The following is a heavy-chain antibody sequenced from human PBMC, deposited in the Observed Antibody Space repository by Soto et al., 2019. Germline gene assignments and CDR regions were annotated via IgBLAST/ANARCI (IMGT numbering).Heavy chain of an antibody. D-gene: IGHD4-17*01. Sequence: SETLSLTCTVSGGSISSSSYYWGWIRQPPGKGLEWIGSIYYSGSTYYNPSLKSRVTISVDTSKNQFSLKLSSVTAADTAVYYCARHKGDMTTRYFDLWGRGTLVTVSS. J-gene: IGHJ2*01. CDR1: GGSISSSSYY. CDR2: IYYSGST. CDR3: ARHKGDMTTRYFDL. V-gene: IGHV4-39*01.